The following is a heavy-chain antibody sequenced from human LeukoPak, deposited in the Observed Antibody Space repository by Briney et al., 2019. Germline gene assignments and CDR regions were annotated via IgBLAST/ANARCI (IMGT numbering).Heavy chain of an antibody. CDR3: ARDMSYYDSTSDY. Sequence: SGGSLRLSCAASGFTVSSNYMSWVRQAPGKGLEWVSVIYSGGSTYYADSVKGRFTISRDNSKNTLYLQMNGLRAEDTAVYYCARDMSYYDSTSDYWGQGTLVTVSS. CDR1: GFTVSSNY. D-gene: IGHD3-22*01. J-gene: IGHJ4*02. CDR2: IYSGGST. V-gene: IGHV3-66*01.